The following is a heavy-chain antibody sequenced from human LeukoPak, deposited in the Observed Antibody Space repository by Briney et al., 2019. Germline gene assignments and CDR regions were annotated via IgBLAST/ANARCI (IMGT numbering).Heavy chain of an antibody. CDR3: TRAPAWDLLYYN. V-gene: IGHV3-48*01. CDR2: LSRSTSTI. Sequence: AGGSLRLSCAASGFTLSSYSMEWVRQAPGEGLEWVSHLSRSTSTIYYADSVKGRFTISRDNSKDTFYLQMNSLRVDDTAVYFCTRAPAWDLLYYNWGQGTRVTVSS. CDR1: GFTLSSYS. D-gene: IGHD1-26*01. J-gene: IGHJ4*02.